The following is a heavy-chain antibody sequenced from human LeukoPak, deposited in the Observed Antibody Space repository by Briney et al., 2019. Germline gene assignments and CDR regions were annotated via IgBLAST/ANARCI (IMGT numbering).Heavy chain of an antibody. CDR1: GFTFSSYG. Sequence: PPGGSLRLSCAASGFTFSSYGMSWVRQAPGKGLEWVSAISGSGGSTYYADSVKGRFTISRDNSKNTLYLQMNSLRAEDTAVYYCAKDHAAPWGSGWYWGRLGYFDYWGQGTLVTVSS. D-gene: IGHD6-19*01. CDR3: AKDHAAPWGSGWYWGRLGYFDY. CDR2: ISGSGGST. J-gene: IGHJ4*02. V-gene: IGHV3-23*01.